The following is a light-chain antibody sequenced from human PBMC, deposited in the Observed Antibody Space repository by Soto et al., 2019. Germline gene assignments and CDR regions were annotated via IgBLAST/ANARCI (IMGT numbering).Light chain of an antibody. V-gene: IGKV1-5*03. CDR3: QQYNSYPLT. CDR2: RAS. J-gene: IGKJ4*01. Sequence: DIQMTQSPPTLSASVGDRVIITCRASQSISSWLAWYQQKPGKAPKLIIYRASTLESGVPSRFSGSGSGTEFTLTISSLQPDDFATYYCQQYNSYPLTFGGGTTVAIK. CDR1: QSISSW.